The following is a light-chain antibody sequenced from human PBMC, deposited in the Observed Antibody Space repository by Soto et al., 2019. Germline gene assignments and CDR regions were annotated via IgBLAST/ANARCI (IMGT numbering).Light chain of an antibody. CDR1: QSLLDSYGNTF. CDR2: RVY. J-gene: IGKJ2*02. CDR3: MQGTHWPRT. Sequence: DVVMTQSPLSLPVTLGQPASISCRSSQSLLDSYGNTFLNWFQQRPGQSPRRLIFRVYKRDSGVPDRFSGSGSGTDFTLKISRAEAEDVGVYYCMQGTHWPRTFGQGTRLEIK. V-gene: IGKV2-30*01.